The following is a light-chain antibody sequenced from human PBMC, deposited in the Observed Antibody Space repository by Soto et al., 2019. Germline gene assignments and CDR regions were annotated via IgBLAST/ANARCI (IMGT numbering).Light chain of an antibody. CDR2: ANN. V-gene: IGLV1-40*01. Sequence: QSVLTQPPSVSGAPGQRVTMTCTGTRSNLGAGYDVHWFQQLPGTAPKVIIYANNDRPSGVPDRFSGSKSGTSASLAITGLQAEDEADYYCQSYDSSLSGYVFGTGTKLTVL. J-gene: IGLJ1*01. CDR1: RSNLGAGYD. CDR3: QSYDSSLSGYV.